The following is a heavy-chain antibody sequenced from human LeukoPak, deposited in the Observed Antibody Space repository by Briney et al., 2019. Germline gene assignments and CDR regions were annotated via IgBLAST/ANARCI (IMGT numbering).Heavy chain of an antibody. J-gene: IGHJ4*02. Sequence: GGSLRLSCAASGFTFSTYWMHWVRQAPGKGLEWVSRINSDGTTTNYADSVKGRFTISRDNAKNTLYLQMNTLRVEDTAVYYCARAGWYRWVYWGQGTLVTVSS. D-gene: IGHD6-19*01. CDR2: INSDGTTT. CDR1: GFTFSTYW. CDR3: ARAGWYRWVY. V-gene: IGHV3-74*01.